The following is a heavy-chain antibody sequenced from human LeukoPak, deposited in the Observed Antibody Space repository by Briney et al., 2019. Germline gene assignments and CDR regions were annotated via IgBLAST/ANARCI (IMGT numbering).Heavy chain of an antibody. CDR2: INPNSGGT. V-gene: IGHV1-2*02. CDR3: ARAVTIFGVVTLEGDWFDP. J-gene: IGHJ5*02. CDR1: GYTFTGYY. D-gene: IGHD3-3*01. Sequence: ASVKVSCKASGYTFTGYYMHWVQQAPGQGLEWMGWINPNSGGTNYAQKFRGRVTMTRDTSISTAYMELSRLRSDDTAVYYCARAVTIFGVVTLEGDWFDPWGQGTLVTVSS.